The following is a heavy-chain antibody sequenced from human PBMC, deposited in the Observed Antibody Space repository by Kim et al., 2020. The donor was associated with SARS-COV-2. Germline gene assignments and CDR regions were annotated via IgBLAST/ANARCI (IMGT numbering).Heavy chain of an antibody. D-gene: IGHD1-26*01. CDR3: AKVCYSGSYYGRGNFDY. V-gene: IGHV3-9*01. Sequence: VEGRLTSSRDTAKTSLYLQMNSLRAEDTAVYYCAKVCYSGSYYGRGNFDYWGQGTLVTVSS. J-gene: IGHJ4*02.